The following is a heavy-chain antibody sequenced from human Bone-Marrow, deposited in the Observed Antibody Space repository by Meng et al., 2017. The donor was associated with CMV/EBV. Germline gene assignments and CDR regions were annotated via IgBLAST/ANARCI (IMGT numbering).Heavy chain of an antibody. CDR1: GFTFSSYA. D-gene: IGHD3-22*01. CDR3: ARGSKYYYDTTGYYAFDI. J-gene: IGHJ3*02. CDR2: INRDGSIT. V-gene: IGHV3-74*01. Sequence: GESLKISCAASGFTFSSYAMHWVRQVPGKGLVWVSRINRDGSITGYADSVKGRFTFSRDNAKNTLYLQMNSLRAEDTAVYFCARGSKYYYDTTGYYAFDIWGQGTMVTVSS.